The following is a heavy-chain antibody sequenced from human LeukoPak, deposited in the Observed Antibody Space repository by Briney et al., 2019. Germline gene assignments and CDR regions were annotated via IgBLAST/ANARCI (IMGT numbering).Heavy chain of an antibody. CDR2: ISSSSSNT. V-gene: IGHV3-21*06. CDR1: GFTYNSYT. CDR3: ATLEVPAAMIDAFHI. Sequence: VSLRLSCVVSGFTYNSYTMNWVRQAPGKGLEWVSSISSSSSNTYYADSVKGRFTISRDNAKNSLYLQMNSLRAEDTAVYYCATLEVPAAMIDAFHIWGQGTMVTVSS. J-gene: IGHJ3*02. D-gene: IGHD2-2*01.